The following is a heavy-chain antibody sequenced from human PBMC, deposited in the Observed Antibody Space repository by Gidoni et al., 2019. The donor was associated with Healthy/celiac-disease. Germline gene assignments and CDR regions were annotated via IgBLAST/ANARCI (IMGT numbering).Heavy chain of an antibody. Sequence: QVQLVQSGAEVKKPGASVKVSCKASGYTFTSYYMHWVRQAPGQGLEWMGIINPSGGSTSYAQKFQGRVTMTRDTSTSTVYMELSSLRSEDTAVYYCAREERDYYDSSGYSGDYWGQGTLVTVSS. J-gene: IGHJ4*02. CDR3: AREERDYYDSSGYSGDY. CDR2: INPSGGST. D-gene: IGHD3-22*01. CDR1: GYTFTSYY. V-gene: IGHV1-46*01.